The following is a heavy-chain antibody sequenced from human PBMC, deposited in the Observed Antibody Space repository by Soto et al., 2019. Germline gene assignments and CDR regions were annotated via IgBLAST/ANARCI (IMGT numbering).Heavy chain of an antibody. V-gene: IGHV1-69*04. D-gene: IGHD2-21*01. CDR1: GGTFSSYT. CDR2: IIPILGIA. J-gene: IGHJ4*02. CDR3: ARDRSCGGDCYIFDY. Sequence: SVKVSCKASGGTFSSYTISWVRQAPGQGLEWMGRIIPILGIANYAQKFQGRVTITADKSTSTAYMELSSLRSEDTAVYYCARDRSCGGDCYIFDYWGQGTLVTVSS.